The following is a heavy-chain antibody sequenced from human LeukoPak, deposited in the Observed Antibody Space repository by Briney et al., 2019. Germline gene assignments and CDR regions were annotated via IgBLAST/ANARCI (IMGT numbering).Heavy chain of an antibody. J-gene: IGHJ4*02. CDR2: IASKTDGGAT. CDR1: GLTVTNAW. D-gene: IGHD3-10*01. Sequence: PGGSLRLSCSASGLTVTNAWMNWVRQAPGEGLDWVGRIASKTDGGATDYAAPVKGRFTISRADSKNTLNLQMNSLKTEDTAVYYCTTGIRGDWGQGTLVTVSS. CDR3: TTGIRGD. V-gene: IGHV3-15*07.